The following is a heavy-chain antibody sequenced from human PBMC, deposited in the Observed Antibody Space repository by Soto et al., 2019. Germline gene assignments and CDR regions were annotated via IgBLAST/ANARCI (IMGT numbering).Heavy chain of an antibody. J-gene: IGHJ4*02. CDR2: IYHSGST. V-gene: IGHV4-38-2*01. D-gene: IGHD6-19*01. CDR1: GYFISSGYY. CDR3: ARRAVAGPFGY. Sequence: SETLSLTCAVSGYFISSGYYWGWIRQPPGKGLEWIGSIYHSGSTYYNPSLKSRVTISVDTSKNQFSLKLSSVTAADTAVYYCARRAVAGPFGYWGQGTLVTVSS.